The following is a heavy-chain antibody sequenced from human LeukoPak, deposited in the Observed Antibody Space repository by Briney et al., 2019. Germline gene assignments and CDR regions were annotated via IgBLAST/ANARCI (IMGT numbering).Heavy chain of an antibody. CDR1: GGSLSSGSVSYY. J-gene: IGHJ4*02. Sequence: SQTLSLTCSVSGGSLSSGSVSYYWSWIRQPAGNGLEWIGRIFSSGNTNYNPSLKSRVTISVDTSKNQFSLRLTSVTAADTAVYYCARGREYGDFFDYWGQGTLVTVSS. D-gene: IGHD4-17*01. V-gene: IGHV4-61*02. CDR3: ARGREYGDFFDY. CDR2: IFSSGNT.